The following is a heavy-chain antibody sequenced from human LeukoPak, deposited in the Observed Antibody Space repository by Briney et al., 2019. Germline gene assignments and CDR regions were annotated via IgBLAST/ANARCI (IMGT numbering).Heavy chain of an antibody. J-gene: IGHJ4*02. CDR3: ATSRTFDY. CDR1: GFTFSSYW. D-gene: IGHD1-1*01. CDR2: INSDGSTT. Sequence: GSLRLSCAASGFTFSSYWMHWVRQAPGKGLVWVSRINSDGSTTNYADSVKGRFTISRDNTKNTLYLQMNSLRAEDTAMYYCATSRTFDYWGQGTLVTVSS. V-gene: IGHV3-74*01.